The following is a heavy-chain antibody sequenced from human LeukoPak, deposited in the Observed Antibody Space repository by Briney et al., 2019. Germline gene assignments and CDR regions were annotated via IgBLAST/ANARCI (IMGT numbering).Heavy chain of an antibody. D-gene: IGHD4-11*01. J-gene: IGHJ4*02. V-gene: IGHV3-72*01. CDR2: SRNKPNRYTT. CDR3: ARENDYSNFLGYPDKQWGPNLGVDY. CDR1: GFTLSDHY. Sequence: GGSLRLSCAASGFTLSDHYMDWVRQAPGKGLEWIGRSRNKPNRYTTEYAASVKGRFTISRDDSKNSLYLQMNSLRAEDTAVYYCARENDYSNFLGYPDKQWGPNLGVDYWGQGTLVTVSS.